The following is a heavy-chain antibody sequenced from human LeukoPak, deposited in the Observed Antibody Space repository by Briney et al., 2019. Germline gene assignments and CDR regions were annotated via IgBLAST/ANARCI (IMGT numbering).Heavy chain of an antibody. CDR3: ASGGSNWYEGFDY. J-gene: IGHJ4*02. D-gene: IGHD1-20*01. Sequence: GESLKISCKGSGYIFTSYWIGWVRQMPGKGLEWMGIIYPGDSDTRYSPSFQGQVTISADKSISTAYLQWSSLKASDTAMYSCASGGSNWYEGFDYWGQGTLVTVSS. V-gene: IGHV5-51*01. CDR2: IYPGDSDT. CDR1: GYIFTSYW.